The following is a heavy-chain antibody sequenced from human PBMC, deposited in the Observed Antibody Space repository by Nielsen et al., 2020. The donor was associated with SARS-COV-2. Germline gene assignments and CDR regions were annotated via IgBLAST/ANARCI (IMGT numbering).Heavy chain of an antibody. V-gene: IGHV3-15*01. CDR1: GFTFSNAW. Sequence: GSLRLSCAASGFTFSNAWMSWVRQAPGKGLEWVGRIKSKTDGGTTDYAAPVKGRFTISRDDSKNTLYLQMNSLKTEDTAVYYCTTVPAYCGGDCYDSTQAEYFQHWGQGTLVTVSS. CDR2: IKSKTDGGTT. CDR3: TTVPAYCGGDCYDSTQAEYFQH. J-gene: IGHJ1*01. D-gene: IGHD2-21*02.